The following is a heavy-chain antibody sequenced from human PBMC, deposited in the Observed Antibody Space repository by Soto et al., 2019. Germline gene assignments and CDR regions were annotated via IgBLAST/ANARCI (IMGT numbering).Heavy chain of an antibody. CDR1: GGSISSGDSY. CDR2: IYYSGST. D-gene: IGHD3-16*01. CDR3: AREGAASHSYYGTDV. J-gene: IGHJ6*02. V-gene: IGHV4-30-4*01. Sequence: QVQLQESGPGLVKPSQTLSLTCTVSGGSISSGDSYWSWIRQSPGKGLEWIGYIYYSGSTYYNPSLQSRVTISVDTSKNQFSLKLNSVTAADTAVYFCAREGAASHSYYGTDVWGQGTTVTVSS.